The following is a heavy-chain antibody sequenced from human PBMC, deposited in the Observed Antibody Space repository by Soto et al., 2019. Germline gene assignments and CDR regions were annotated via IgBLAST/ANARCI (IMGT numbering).Heavy chain of an antibody. D-gene: IGHD6-13*01. J-gene: IGHJ5*02. Sequence: GGSLRLSCAASGFTFSSYWMHWVRQAPGKGLVWVSRINSDGSSTSYADPVKGRFTISRDNAKNTLYLQMNSLRAEDTAVYYCARDPGRSRNWFDPWGQGTLVTVSS. V-gene: IGHV3-74*01. CDR2: INSDGSST. CDR1: GFTFSSYW. CDR3: ARDPGRSRNWFDP.